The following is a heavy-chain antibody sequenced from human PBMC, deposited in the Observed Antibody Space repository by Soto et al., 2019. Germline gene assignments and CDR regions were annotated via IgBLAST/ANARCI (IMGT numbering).Heavy chain of an antibody. J-gene: IGHJ3*02. Sequence: EVQLLESGGGLVQPGGSLRLSCAASGFTFSSYAMSWVRQAPGKGLEWVSAISGSGGSTYYADSVKGRFTISRDNSKNTLYLQMNSLRAEDTAVYYCAKGGFYDFWSGPPDAFDIWGQGTMVTVSS. V-gene: IGHV3-23*01. D-gene: IGHD3-3*01. CDR1: GFTFSSYA. CDR3: AKGGFYDFWSGPPDAFDI. CDR2: ISGSGGST.